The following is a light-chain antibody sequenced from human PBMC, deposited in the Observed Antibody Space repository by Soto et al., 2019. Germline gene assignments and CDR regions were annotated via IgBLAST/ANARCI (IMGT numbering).Light chain of an antibody. CDR1: SSDVGGYNY. J-gene: IGLJ1*01. Sequence: QSVLTQPASVSGSPGQSIAISCTGTSSDVGGYNYVSWYQQHPGKAPKLILCDVSNRPSGVSDRFSGSKSGNTASLTISGLQTEDEADYYCSSYTTGSTYVFGTGTKLTVL. CDR2: DVS. CDR3: SSYTTGSTYV. V-gene: IGLV2-14*01.